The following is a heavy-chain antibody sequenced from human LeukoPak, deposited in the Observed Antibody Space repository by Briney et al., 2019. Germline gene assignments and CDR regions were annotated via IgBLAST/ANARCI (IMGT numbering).Heavy chain of an antibody. V-gene: IGHV1-2*02. CDR1: GYTFTGYY. Sequence: ASVKVSCKASGYTFTGYYMHWVRQAPGQGLEWMGWINPNSGGTNYAQKFQGRVTMTRDTSISTAYMELNSLRAEDTAVYYCARGWSYGPTFDYWGQGTLVTVSS. D-gene: IGHD5-18*01. J-gene: IGHJ4*02. CDR3: ARGWSYGPTFDY. CDR2: INPNSGGT.